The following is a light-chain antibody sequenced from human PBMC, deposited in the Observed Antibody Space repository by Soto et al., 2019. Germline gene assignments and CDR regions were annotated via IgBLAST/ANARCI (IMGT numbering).Light chain of an antibody. J-gene: IGLJ1*01. CDR2: DVN. Sequence: QSVLTQPASVSGSPGQSITISCTRTSSDVGTYDYVSWHQQHPGKAPKLIIYDVNNRPSGVSSRFSGSKSGNTASLTISGLQAEDEADYYCCSFSTSGTHVFGTGTKVTVL. CDR1: SSDVGTYDY. CDR3: CSFSTSGTHV. V-gene: IGLV2-14*01.